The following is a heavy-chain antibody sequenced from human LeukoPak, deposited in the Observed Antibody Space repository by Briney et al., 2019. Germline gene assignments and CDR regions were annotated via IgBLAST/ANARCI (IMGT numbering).Heavy chain of an antibody. CDR1: GYTFTGYY. CDR2: INPNSGGT. Sequence: ASVKVSCKASGYTFTGYYMHCVRQAPGQGLEWMGWINPNSGGTNYAQKFQGRVTMTRDTSISTAYMELSRLRSDDTAVYYCARDVGRIAARVRNWFDPWGQGTLVTVSS. D-gene: IGHD6-6*01. V-gene: IGHV1-2*02. CDR3: ARDVGRIAARVRNWFDP. J-gene: IGHJ5*02.